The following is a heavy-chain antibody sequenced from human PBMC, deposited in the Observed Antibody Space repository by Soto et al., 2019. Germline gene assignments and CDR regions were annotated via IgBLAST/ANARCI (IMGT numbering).Heavy chain of an antibody. CDR2: ISYDGSNK. CDR3: ARDTRALPTVTTDYYYYYGMDV. V-gene: IGHV3-30-3*01. D-gene: IGHD4-4*01. CDR1: GFTFSSYA. Sequence: QVQLVESGGGVVQPGRSLRLSCAASGFTFSSYAMHWVRQAPGKGLEWVAVISYDGSNKYYADSVKGRFTISRDNSKKTMYLQMNSLRAEDTAVYYCARDTRALPTVTTDYYYYYGMDVWGQGTTVTVSS. J-gene: IGHJ6*02.